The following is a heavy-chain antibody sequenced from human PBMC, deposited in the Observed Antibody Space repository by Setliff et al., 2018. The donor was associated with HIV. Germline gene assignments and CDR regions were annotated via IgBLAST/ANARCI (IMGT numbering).Heavy chain of an antibody. V-gene: IGHV4-31*03. CDR2: VYYTGTT. Sequence: PSETLSLTCTVSGVSVSSGGYYWSWIRQHPGKGLEWIGYVYYTGTTYFNPSLKSRITISLDASKNQISVKFSSVTASDTAIYYCGRHRPFTAFDVWGQGTMVTVSS. CDR3: GRHRPFTAFDV. J-gene: IGHJ3*01. CDR1: GVSVSSGGYY.